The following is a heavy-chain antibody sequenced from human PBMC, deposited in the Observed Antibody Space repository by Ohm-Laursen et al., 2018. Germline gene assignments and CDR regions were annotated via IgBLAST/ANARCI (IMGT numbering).Heavy chain of an antibody. J-gene: IGHJ3*02. CDR1: GFTVSSIY. CDR2: IYSGGST. CDR3: VWTSHI. Sequence: LRLSCAASGFTVSSIYMSWVRQAPGKGLEWVSVIYSGGSTYYADSVKGRFTISKDNSKNTLYLQMNRLRAEDTAVYYCVWTSHIWGQGTMVTVSS. D-gene: IGHD2-21*01. V-gene: IGHV3-53*01.